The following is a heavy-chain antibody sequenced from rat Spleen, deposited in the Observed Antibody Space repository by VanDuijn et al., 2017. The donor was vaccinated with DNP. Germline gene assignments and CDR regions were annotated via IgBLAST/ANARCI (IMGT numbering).Heavy chain of an antibody. D-gene: IGHD1-4*01. CDR3: ARWPGYNPPYAMDA. V-gene: IGHV3-3*01. Sequence: EVQLQESGPGLVKPSQSLSLTCSVTGYSITSSYRWNWIRKFPGNKLEWMGSINSAGTTNYNPSLKSRISLTRDTSKNQLFLQVNSVITKDTATYYCARWPGYNPPYAMDAWGQGTSVTVSS. J-gene: IGHJ4*01. CDR2: INSAGTT. CDR1: GYSITSSYR.